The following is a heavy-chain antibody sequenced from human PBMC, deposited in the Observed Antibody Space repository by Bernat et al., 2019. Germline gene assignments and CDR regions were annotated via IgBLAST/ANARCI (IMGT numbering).Heavy chain of an antibody. D-gene: IGHD6-19*01. CDR2: ISGSGGST. CDR3: VKGVRIEVAGNLDY. Sequence: EVQLLESGGGLVQPGGSLRLSCAASGFAVNSYIMIWVRQAPGKGLEWVSMISGSGGSTSFADSVNGRFTISRDNSQHTVFLQMNNLRAEETDVYYCVKGVRIEVAGNLDYWGQGALVTVSS. J-gene: IGHJ4*02. CDR1: GFAVNSYI. V-gene: IGHV3-23*01.